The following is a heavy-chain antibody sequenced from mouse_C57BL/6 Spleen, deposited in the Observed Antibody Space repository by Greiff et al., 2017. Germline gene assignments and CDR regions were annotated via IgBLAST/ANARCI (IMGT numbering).Heavy chain of an antibody. Sequence: VQLKQSGAELVKPGASVKLSCTASGFNIKDYYMPWVKQRTEQGLEWIGRIDPEDGETKYAPKFQGKATITADTSSNTAYLQLSSLTSEDTAVYYCARSPLFYYGSSLFVWGTGTTVTVSS. CDR1: GFNIKDYY. J-gene: IGHJ1*03. CDR3: ARSPLFYYGSSLFV. D-gene: IGHD1-1*01. V-gene: IGHV14-2*01. CDR2: IDPEDGET.